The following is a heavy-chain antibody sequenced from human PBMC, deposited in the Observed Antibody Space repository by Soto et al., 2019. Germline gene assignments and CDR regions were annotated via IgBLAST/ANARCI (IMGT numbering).Heavy chain of an antibody. CDR3: ARDNIVVVPAAIGWFDP. CDR1: GDSVSSNSAA. CDR2: TYYRSKWYN. D-gene: IGHD2-2*02. Sequence: PSQTLSLTCAISGDSVSSNSAAWNWIRQSPSRGLEWLGRTYYRSKWYNDYAVSVKSRITINPDTSKNQFSLQLNSVTPEDTAVYYCARDNIVVVPAAIGWFDPWGQGTLVTVSS. V-gene: IGHV6-1*01. J-gene: IGHJ5*02.